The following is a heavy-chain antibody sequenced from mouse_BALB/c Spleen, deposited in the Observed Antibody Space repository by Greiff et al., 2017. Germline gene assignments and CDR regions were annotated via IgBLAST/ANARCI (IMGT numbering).Heavy chain of an antibody. Sequence: EVMLVESGGGLVQPGGSRKLSCAASGFTFSSFGMHWVRQAPEKGLEWVAYISSGSSTIYYADTVKGRFTISRDNPKNTLFLQMTSLRSEDTAMYYCARHYYGSRDWYFDVWGAGTTVTVSS. CDR3: ARHYYGSRDWYFDV. J-gene: IGHJ1*01. V-gene: IGHV5-17*02. D-gene: IGHD1-1*01. CDR1: GFTFSSFG. CDR2: ISSGSSTI.